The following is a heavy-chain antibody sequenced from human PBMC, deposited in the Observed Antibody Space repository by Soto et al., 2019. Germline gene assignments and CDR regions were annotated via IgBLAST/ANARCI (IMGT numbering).Heavy chain of an antibody. V-gene: IGHV4-31*03. Sequence: SETLSLACTVSGGSISSGGYYWSWIRQHPGKGLEWIGYIYYSGGTYYNPSLKSRVTISVDTSKNQFSLKLSSVTAADTAVYYCARDLWGYYGSGSYAFDIWGQGTMVTVSS. CDR3: ARDLWGYYGSGSYAFDI. D-gene: IGHD3-10*01. CDR1: GGSISSGGYY. CDR2: IYYSGGT. J-gene: IGHJ3*02.